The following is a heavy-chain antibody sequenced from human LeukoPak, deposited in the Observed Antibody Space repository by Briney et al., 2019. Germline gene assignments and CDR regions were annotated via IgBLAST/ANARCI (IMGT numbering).Heavy chain of an antibody. J-gene: IGHJ3*02. V-gene: IGHV3-53*01. CDR3: ARDRNYYGSGKDAFDI. CDR1: GFTVSSNY. D-gene: IGHD3-10*01. Sequence: SGGSLRLSCAASGFTVSSNYMSWVRQAPGKGLEWVSVIYSGGSTYYADSVKGRFTISRDNSKNTLYLQMNSVRAEDTAVYYCARDRNYYGSGKDAFDIWGQGTMVTVSS. CDR2: IYSGGST.